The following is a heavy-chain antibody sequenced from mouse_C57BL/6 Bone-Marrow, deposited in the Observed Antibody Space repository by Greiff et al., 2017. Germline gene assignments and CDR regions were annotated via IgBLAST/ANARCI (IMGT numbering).Heavy chain of an antibody. CDR1: GFTFTDYY. J-gene: IGHJ3*01. CDR3: SREDYPRMFAY. V-gene: IGHV1-36*01. D-gene: IGHD2-4*01. CDR2: VYPSNGGT. Sequence: EVQLQQSGPVLVKPGPSVKISCKASGFTFTDYYMHWVKQSHGQSLEWIGLVYPSNGGTSYNQKFKGKATLTVDTSSSTAYMELNSLTSEDSAVYCCSREDYPRMFAYWGQGTLVTVSA.